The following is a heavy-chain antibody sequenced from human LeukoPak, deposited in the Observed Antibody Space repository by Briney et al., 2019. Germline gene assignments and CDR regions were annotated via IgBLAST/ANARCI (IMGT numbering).Heavy chain of an antibody. CDR3: ARDSPHVLREGGWFDP. CDR1: GGSISSSSYY. D-gene: IGHD3-3*01. CDR2: IYYSGST. J-gene: IGHJ5*02. V-gene: IGHV4-39*07. Sequence: PSETLSLTCTVSGGSISSSSYYWGWIRQPPGKGLEWIGSIYYSGSTYYNPSLKSRVTISVDRSKNQFSLKLSSVTAADTAVYYCARDSPHVLREGGWFDPWGQGTLVTVSS.